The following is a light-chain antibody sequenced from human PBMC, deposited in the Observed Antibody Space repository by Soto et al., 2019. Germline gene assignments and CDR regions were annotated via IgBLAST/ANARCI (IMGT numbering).Light chain of an antibody. CDR3: QQYNIYSS. CDR1: QSISSW. J-gene: IGKJ4*01. CDR2: KAS. Sequence: DIKMTQSPSTLSASVGDRVTITCRASQSISSWLAWYQQKPGKAPKLLIYKASSLESGVPSRFSGSGSGTEFTLTISSLQPDDFATYYCQQYNIYSSFGGGTKVQIK. V-gene: IGKV1-5*03.